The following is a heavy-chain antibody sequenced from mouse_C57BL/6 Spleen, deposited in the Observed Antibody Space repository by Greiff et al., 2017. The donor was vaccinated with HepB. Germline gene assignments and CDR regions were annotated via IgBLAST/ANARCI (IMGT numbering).Heavy chain of an antibody. CDR1: GYTFTDYN. J-gene: IGHJ4*01. CDR3: ARETAQATGAMDY. V-gene: IGHV1-22*01. D-gene: IGHD3-2*02. CDR2: INPNNGGT. Sequence: EVQLQQSGPELVKPGASVKMSCKASGYTFTDYNMHWVKQSHGKSLEWIGYINPNNGGTSYNQKFKGKATLTVNKSSSTAYMELRSLTSEDSAVYYCARETAQATGAMDYWGQGTSVTVSS.